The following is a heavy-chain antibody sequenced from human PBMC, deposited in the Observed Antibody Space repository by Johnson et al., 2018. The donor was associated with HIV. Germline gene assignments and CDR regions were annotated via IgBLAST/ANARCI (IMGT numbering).Heavy chain of an antibody. CDR2: ISGSGGST. J-gene: IGHJ3*02. CDR1: GFTFSSYA. CDR3: ARGRIRQAYSGNYDDAFDI. D-gene: IGHD1-26*01. V-gene: IGHV3-23*04. Sequence: EVQLVESGGGVVQPGGSLRLSCVASGFTFSSYAMTWVRQAPGKGLEWVSSISGSGGSTFYADSVKGRFPISRDNSKNTLYLQMNSLRAEDTAVYYCARGRIRQAYSGNYDDAFDIWGQGTMVTVSS.